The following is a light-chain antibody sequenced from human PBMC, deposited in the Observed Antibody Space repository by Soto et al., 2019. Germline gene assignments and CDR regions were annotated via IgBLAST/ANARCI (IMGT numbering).Light chain of an antibody. CDR2: DIS. CDR1: QDVTTN. V-gene: IGKV3-15*01. CDR3: QQYNNWPFS. J-gene: IGKJ5*01. Sequence: EITMTQFPAILSASPGEGATLSCRAAQDVTTNFAWYQQKSGQAPRLLIYDISTRATGVPARFSGSGSGTEFTLSISGLQSEDFAVYFCQQYNNWPFSFGQGTRLEIK.